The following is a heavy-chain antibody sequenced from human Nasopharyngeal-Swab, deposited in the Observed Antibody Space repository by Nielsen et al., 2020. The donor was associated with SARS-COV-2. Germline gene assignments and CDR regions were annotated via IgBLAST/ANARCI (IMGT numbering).Heavy chain of an antibody. CDR3: ARDWGVYGKGAFDI. CDR2: IYSGGST. Sequence: GESLKISCVGSGFTLRNYDMGWVRQAPGKGLEWVSVIYSGGSTYYADSVKGRFTISRDNSKNTLYLQMNSLRAEDTAVYYCARDWGVYGKGAFDIWGQGTMVTVSS. J-gene: IGHJ3*02. CDR1: GFTLRNYD. D-gene: IGHD5/OR15-5a*01. V-gene: IGHV3-53*01.